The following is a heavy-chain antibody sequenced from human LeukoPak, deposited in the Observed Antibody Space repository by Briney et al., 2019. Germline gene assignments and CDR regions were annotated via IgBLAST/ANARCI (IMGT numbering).Heavy chain of an antibody. D-gene: IGHD5-18*01. CDR2: IYTEGST. J-gene: IGHJ3*02. V-gene: IGHV3-23*03. CDR3: AKSGAKVNDAFDI. Sequence: GGSLRLSCAASGFTFSSYVMSWVRLAPGKGLEWVSVIYTEGSTYYADSVKGRFTISRDNPKNTIYLQMNRLRAEDTAVYYCAKSGAKVNDAFDIWGQGTMVTVSS. CDR1: GFTFSSYV.